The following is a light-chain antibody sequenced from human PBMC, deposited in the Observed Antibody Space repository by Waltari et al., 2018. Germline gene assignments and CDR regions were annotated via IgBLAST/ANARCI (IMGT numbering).Light chain of an antibody. CDR1: QDLDNW. CDR2: GAS. V-gene: IGKV1-13*02. CDR3: QQHHSYPRA. Sequence: AIQVTQSPSSLAASVGDRVTITCRASQDLDNWLAWYKQKPGKAPNLLIYGASVLESGVPARFSGSGSGTDFTLTISSLQPEDVATYYCQQHHSYPRAFGGGTKVESK. J-gene: IGKJ4*01.